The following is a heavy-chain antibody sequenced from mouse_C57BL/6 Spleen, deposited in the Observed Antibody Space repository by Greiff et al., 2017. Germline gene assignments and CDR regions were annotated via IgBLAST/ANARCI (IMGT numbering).Heavy chain of an antibody. CDR2: ISSGSSTI. CDR3: ARGDWGTY. V-gene: IGHV5-17*01. J-gene: IGHJ3*01. Sequence: EVMLVESGGGLVKPGGSLKLSCAASGFTFSDYGMHWVRQAPEKGLEWVAYISSGSSTIYYADTVKGRFTISRDNAKNTLFLQMTSLRSEDTAMYYCARGDWGTYWGQGTLVTVSA. CDR1: GFTFSDYG. D-gene: IGHD4-1*01.